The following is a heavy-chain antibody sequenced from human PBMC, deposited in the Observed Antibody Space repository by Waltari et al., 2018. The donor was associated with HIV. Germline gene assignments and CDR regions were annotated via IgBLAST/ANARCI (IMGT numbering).Heavy chain of an antibody. D-gene: IGHD1-26*01. J-gene: IGHJ5*02. CDR3: ARLVSWFNP. CDR2: SQGDGTT. Sequence: EVQLVESGGGLIQPGESLRLSCAASGFSVISNSISWVRQAPGKGLEWVYLSQGDGTTNYADSVKGRFSTSRDEFKNIVYLQMNSLRVEDTAFYYCARLVSWFNPWGPGTLVTVSS. CDR1: GFSVISNS. V-gene: IGHV3-53*01.